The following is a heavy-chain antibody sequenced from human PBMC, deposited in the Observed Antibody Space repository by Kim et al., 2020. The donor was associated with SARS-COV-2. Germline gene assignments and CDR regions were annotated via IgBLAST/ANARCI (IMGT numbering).Heavy chain of an antibody. CDR3: ARAGYSYGLDFDY. V-gene: IGHV4-59*01. J-gene: IGHJ4*02. CDR2: IYYSGST. Sequence: SETLSLTCTVSGGSISSYYCSWIRQPPGKGLEWIGYIYYSGSTNYNPSLKSRVTISVDTSKNQFSLKLSSVTAADTAVYYCARAGYSYGLDFDYWGQGTL. D-gene: IGHD5-18*01. CDR1: GGSISSYY.